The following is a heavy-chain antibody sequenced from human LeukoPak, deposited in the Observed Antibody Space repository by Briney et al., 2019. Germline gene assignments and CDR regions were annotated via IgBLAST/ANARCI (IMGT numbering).Heavy chain of an antibody. CDR2: IYPTGTT. V-gene: IGHV4-4*07. J-gene: IGHJ4*02. Sequence: SETLSLTCTVSGGSIDSSYYWTWIRQPAGKGLEWIGRIYPTGTTNYIPSLKSRVTISLDTSKNQFSLRLSSVTAADTAVYYCVEVFENWGQGTLVTVSS. CDR3: VEVFEN. D-gene: IGHD1-1*01. CDR1: GGSIDSSYY.